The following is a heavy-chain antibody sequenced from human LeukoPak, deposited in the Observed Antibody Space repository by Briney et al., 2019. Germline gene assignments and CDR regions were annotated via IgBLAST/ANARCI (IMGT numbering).Heavy chain of an antibody. CDR1: GGPITSHY. J-gene: IGHJ6*03. CDR2: ISNSGST. Sequence: SETLSLTCTVSGGPITSHYWTWIRQSPVKGLEWIGDISNSGSTCYNPSLKSRVTISIDTSKSQFSLKLSSVTAADTAVYYCGRDALVGYFSYYYMDVWGKGTTVTVSS. D-gene: IGHD2-15*01. CDR3: GRDALVGYFSYYYMDV. V-gene: IGHV4-59*11.